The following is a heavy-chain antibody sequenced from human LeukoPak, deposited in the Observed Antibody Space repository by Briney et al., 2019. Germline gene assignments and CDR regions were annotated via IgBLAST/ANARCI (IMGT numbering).Heavy chain of an antibody. D-gene: IGHD3-22*01. J-gene: IGHJ4*02. CDR1: GFTFSSYA. CDR2: IYSGGST. CDR3: ARYYYDRSGYPYYLDY. Sequence: GGSLRLSCGASGFTFSSYAMSWVRRAPGKGLEWVSVIYSGGSTYYTDSVKGRFTISRDNSKNTVYLQMNSLRAEDTAVYYCARYYYDRSGYPYYLDYWGQGTLVTVSS. V-gene: IGHV3-53*01.